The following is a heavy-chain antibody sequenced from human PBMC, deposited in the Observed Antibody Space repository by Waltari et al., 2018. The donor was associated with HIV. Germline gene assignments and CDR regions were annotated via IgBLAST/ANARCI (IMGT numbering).Heavy chain of an antibody. J-gene: IGHJ6*02. Sequence: EVQLVESGGGLVQPGGSLRSSCSPSVFTFSRYWMHWVRQAPGKGLVWVSGINRDGSTIRYADSVKGRFTISRDNAKNTLYLQMNSLRAEDTALYYCARGQYYSMDVWGQGTTVTVSS. V-gene: IGHV3-74*01. D-gene: IGHD3-10*01. CDR2: INRDGSTI. CDR1: VFTFSRYW. CDR3: ARGQYYSMDV.